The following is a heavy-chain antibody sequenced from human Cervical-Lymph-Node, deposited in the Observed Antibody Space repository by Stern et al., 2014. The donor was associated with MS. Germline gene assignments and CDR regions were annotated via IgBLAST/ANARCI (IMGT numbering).Heavy chain of an antibody. D-gene: IGHD5-24*01. Sequence: VQLVESGPGLVKPSETLSLTCTVSGGSFTDYYWSWIRQPPGKGLEWIGYIYSSGSTNYSPTLKNRVTISLDTSKNQFSLNLRSVTAADTAVYYCARGGRMASMFYWGQGTLVTVSS. CDR2: IYSSGST. V-gene: IGHV4-59*01. CDR1: GGSFTDYY. CDR3: ARGGRMASMFY. J-gene: IGHJ4*02.